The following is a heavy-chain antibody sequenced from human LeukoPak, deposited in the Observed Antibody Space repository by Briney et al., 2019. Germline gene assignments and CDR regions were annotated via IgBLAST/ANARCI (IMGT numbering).Heavy chain of an antibody. D-gene: IGHD5-12*01. J-gene: IGHJ4*02. CDR3: AAYSGYDYDEYYFDY. Sequence: PSETLSLTCTVSGGSISSSSYYCGWIRQPPGKGLEWIGSIYYSGSTYYNPSLKSRVTISVDTSKNQFSLKLSSVTAADTAVYYCAAYSGYDYDEYYFDYWGQGTLVTVSS. V-gene: IGHV4-39*01. CDR1: GGSISSSSYY. CDR2: IYYSGST.